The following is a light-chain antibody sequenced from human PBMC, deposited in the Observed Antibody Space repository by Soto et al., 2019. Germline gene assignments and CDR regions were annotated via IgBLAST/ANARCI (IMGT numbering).Light chain of an antibody. V-gene: IGKV1-13*02. CDR3: QQFNTYPIT. CDR1: QDIRGA. CDR2: DVS. J-gene: IGKJ5*01. Sequence: AIQLTQSPSSLSASVGDRVTITCRASQDIRGALAWYQQKPGKAPKFLIFDVSTLQSGVPSRFSDSGSGTDFTLTISSLQPEDFGTYYCQQFNTYPITFGQGTRLEIK.